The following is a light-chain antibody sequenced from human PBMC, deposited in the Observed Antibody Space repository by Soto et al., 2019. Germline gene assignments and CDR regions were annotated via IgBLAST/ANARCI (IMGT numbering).Light chain of an antibody. CDR2: EAS. Sequence: DIQMTQSPTTLSASVGDRVTITCRASHSLIKWLAWYQQKPGQAPKLLIYEASTLQSGVPSRFSGSGSGTEFSLTISSLQPDDFATYYCQQYQSFSLTFGGGTRVEVK. CDR1: HSLIKW. J-gene: IGKJ4*01. CDR3: QQYQSFSLT. V-gene: IGKV1-5*03.